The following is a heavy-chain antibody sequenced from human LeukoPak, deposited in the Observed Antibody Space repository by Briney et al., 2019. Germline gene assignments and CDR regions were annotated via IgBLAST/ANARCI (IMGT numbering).Heavy chain of an antibody. J-gene: IGHJ4*02. CDR1: GGSISSFY. CDR3: ARGGEWELLPGDY. D-gene: IGHD1-26*01. V-gene: IGHV4-59*01. Sequence: PSETLSLTCTVSGGSISSFYWSWIRQPPGKGLEWIGYLYDSVSPNYNPSLKSRVTISVDTSKNQFSLKLTSVTAADTALYYCARGGEWELLPGDYWGQGTLVIVSS. CDR2: LYDSVSP.